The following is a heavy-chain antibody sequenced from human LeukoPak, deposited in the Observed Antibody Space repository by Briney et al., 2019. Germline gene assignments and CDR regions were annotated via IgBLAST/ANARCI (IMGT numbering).Heavy chain of an antibody. CDR3: ARWIPGLRATFDF. D-gene: IGHD2-2*03. J-gene: IGHJ4*02. V-gene: IGHV4-39*01. CDR2: IYYTGST. CDR1: GGLVRSSSHY. Sequence: SETLSLTCTVSGGLVRSSSHYWEWIRQPPGKGLEWIGNIYYTGSTLYNPSLKSRVTISIDTSKNQFFLSLNSVTAADTAVYYCARWIPGLRATFDFWGQGALVTVSS.